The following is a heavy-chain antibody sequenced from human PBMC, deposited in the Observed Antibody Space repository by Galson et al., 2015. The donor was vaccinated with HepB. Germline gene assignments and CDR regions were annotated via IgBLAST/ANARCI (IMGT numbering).Heavy chain of an antibody. Sequence: SLRLSCAASGFTFSSYWMHWVRQAPGKGLVWVSRINSDGSSTSYADSVKGRFTISRDNAKNTLYLQMNSLRAEDTAVYYSARVSSGDYGDYVGYFDYWGQGTLVTVSS. CDR1: GFTFSSYW. V-gene: IGHV3-74*01. CDR2: INSDGSST. J-gene: IGHJ4*02. CDR3: ARVSSGDYGDYVGYFDY. D-gene: IGHD4-17*01.